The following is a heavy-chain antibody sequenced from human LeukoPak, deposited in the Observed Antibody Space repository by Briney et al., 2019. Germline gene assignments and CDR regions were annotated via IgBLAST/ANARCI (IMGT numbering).Heavy chain of an antibody. CDR3: ARDGPYYYDSGGPYAFDI. CDR2: IRYDGSNK. Sequence: PGRSLRLSCAASGFTFSIYGMHWVRQAPGKGLEWVAVIRYDGSNKYYADSVKGRFTISRDNSKNTLCLQMNSLRAEDTAIYYCARDGPYYYDSGGPYAFDIWGQGTMVTVSS. D-gene: IGHD3-22*01. J-gene: IGHJ3*02. V-gene: IGHV3-33*01. CDR1: GFTFSIYG.